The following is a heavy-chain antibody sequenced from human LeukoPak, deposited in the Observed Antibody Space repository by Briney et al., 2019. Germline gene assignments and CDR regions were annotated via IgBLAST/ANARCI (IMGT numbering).Heavy chain of an antibody. Sequence: SETLSLTCTVSGYSISSGYYWGWIRQPPGKGLEWVGSIHHSGTTYYNPSLKSRVTISLATSKNQFSLKLSSVTAADTAVYYCARDNIVVVAATKAYYFDYWGQGTLVTVSS. CDR1: GYSISSGYY. V-gene: IGHV4-38-2*02. CDR2: IHHSGTT. CDR3: ARDNIVVVAATKAYYFDY. D-gene: IGHD2-15*01. J-gene: IGHJ4*02.